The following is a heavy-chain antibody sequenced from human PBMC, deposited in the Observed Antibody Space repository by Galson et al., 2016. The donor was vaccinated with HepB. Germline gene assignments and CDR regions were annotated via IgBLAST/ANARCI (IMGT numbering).Heavy chain of an antibody. D-gene: IGHD3-10*01. V-gene: IGHV3-7*01. Sequence: SLRLSCAASGFTFSRDWMNWARQAPGKGLEWVANINEDGSDKYYVDSVRGRFTISRDNAKKSLYLQMNSLRAEDTAVYYCAKGMALAKNLRGDHYYGLDVWGQGTTVTVSS. CDR2: INEDGSDK. CDR3: AKGMALAKNLRGDHYYGLDV. J-gene: IGHJ6*02. CDR1: GFTFSRDW.